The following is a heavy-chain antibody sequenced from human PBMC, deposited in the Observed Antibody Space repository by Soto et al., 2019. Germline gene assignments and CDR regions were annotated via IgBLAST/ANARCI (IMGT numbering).Heavy chain of an antibody. CDR2: INAANGDT. CDR3: VRRHVSATGIDWFDP. Sequence: QVQLVQSGTEVKKPGASVKVSCKASGYTFTSYGIHWVRQAPGQRLEWMGWINAANGDTKYSPKFQVRVTITRDTSASTTYMELSSLRSEDTAVYYCVRRHVSATGIDWFDPWGKGTLVTVSS. J-gene: IGHJ5*02. V-gene: IGHV1-3*01. CDR1: GYTFTSYG. D-gene: IGHD6-13*01.